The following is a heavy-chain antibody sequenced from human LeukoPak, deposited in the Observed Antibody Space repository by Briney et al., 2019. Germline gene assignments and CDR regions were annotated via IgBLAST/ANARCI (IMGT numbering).Heavy chain of an antibody. Sequence: PSETLSLTCTVSGGSISSGGYYWSWIRQHPGKGLGWIGYIYYSGSTYYNPSLKSRVTISVDTSKNQFSLKLSSVTAADTAVYYCARGPTSAPFDYWGQGTLVTVSS. V-gene: IGHV4-31*03. CDR3: ARGPTSAPFDY. CDR1: GGSISSGGYY. J-gene: IGHJ4*02. CDR2: IYYSGST.